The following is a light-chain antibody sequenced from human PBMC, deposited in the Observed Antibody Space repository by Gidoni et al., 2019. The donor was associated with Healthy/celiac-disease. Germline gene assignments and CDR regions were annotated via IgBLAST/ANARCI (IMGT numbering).Light chain of an antibody. V-gene: IGLV3-1*01. CDR1: KLGDKY. CDR2: QDS. J-gene: IGLJ2*01. CDR3: QAWDRSLGEV. Sequence: SYELTQPPSVSVSPGQTASITCPGDKLGDKYACWYQQKPGQSPVLVIYQDSKRPSGSPERFSGYNSGNTATLTISGTQAMDEADYYCQAWDRSLGEVFGGGTKLTVL.